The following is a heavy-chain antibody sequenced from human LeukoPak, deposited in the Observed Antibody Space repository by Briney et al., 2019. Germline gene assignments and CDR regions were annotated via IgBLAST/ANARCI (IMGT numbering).Heavy chain of an antibody. Sequence: KPSETLSLTCAVYGGSFNDYYWSWIPQSPGKGLEWIGEINHSGSTNYNPSLKSRVTISLDTSQNQLSLKLSSVTAADTAVYYCASEPGYCSGGSGYGGWFDPWAQGTLVTVSS. CDR3: ASEPGYCSGGSGYGGWFDP. D-gene: IGHD2-15*01. CDR1: GGSFNDYY. J-gene: IGHJ5*02. CDR2: INHSGST. V-gene: IGHV4-34*01.